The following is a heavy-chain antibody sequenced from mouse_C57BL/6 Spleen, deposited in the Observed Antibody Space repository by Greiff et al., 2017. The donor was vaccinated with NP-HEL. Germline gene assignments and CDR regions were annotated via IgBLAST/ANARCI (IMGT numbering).Heavy chain of an antibody. CDR1: GYTFTDYN. J-gene: IGHJ1*03. CDR3: ARDDGYRWYFDV. D-gene: IGHD2-3*01. Sequence: VQLKESGPELVKPGASVKMSCKASGYTFTDYNMHWVKQSHGKSLEWIGYINPNNGGTSYNQKFKGKATLTVNKSSSTAYMELRSLTSEDSAVYYCARDDGYRWYFDVWGTGTTVTVSS. V-gene: IGHV1-22*01. CDR2: INPNNGGT.